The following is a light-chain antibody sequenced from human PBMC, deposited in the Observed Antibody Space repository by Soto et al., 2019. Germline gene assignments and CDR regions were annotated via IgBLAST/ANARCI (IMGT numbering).Light chain of an antibody. V-gene: IGKV3-20*01. CDR2: ASY. CDR3: QLYGISPQ. J-gene: IGKJ5*01. Sequence: ENVLKQSPGTLSLSPGERATLSCKTSQTSGSNFLAWYQHKPGQAPRLLIYASYNRATGIPDRFSGSASGPDFTLTINRLEPEDFAVYYCQLYGISPQFGQGTRLEI. CDR1: QTSGSNF.